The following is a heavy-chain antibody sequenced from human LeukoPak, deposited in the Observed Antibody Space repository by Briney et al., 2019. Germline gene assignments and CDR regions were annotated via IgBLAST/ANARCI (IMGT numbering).Heavy chain of an antibody. J-gene: IGHJ4*02. Sequence: SETLSLTCAAYGGSFSGYYWSWIRQPPGKGLEWIGEINHSGSTNYNPSLKSRVTISVDTSKNQFSLKLGSVTAADTAVYYCARHPFWSVNTQRGYFDYWGQGTLVTVSS. V-gene: IGHV4-34*01. CDR2: INHSGST. D-gene: IGHD3-3*01. CDR3: ARHPFWSVNTQRGYFDY. CDR1: GGSFSGYY.